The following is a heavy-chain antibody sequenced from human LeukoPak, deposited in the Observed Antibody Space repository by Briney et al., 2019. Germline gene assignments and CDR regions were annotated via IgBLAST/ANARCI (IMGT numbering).Heavy chain of an antibody. CDR1: GFTFSSYG. J-gene: IGHJ6*02. Sequence: GGSLRLSCAATGFTFSSYGMHWVRQAPGKGLEWVAVISYDGSNKYYADSVKGRFTISRDNSKNTLYLQMNSLRAEDTAVYYCAKDDSYSSSWYRHRDRIDVWGQGTTVTASS. CDR2: ISYDGSNK. V-gene: IGHV3-30*18. CDR3: AKDDSYSSSWYRHRDRIDV. D-gene: IGHD6-13*01.